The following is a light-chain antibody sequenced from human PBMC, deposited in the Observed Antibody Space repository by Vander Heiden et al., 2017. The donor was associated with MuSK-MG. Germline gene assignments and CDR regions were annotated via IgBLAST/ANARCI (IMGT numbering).Light chain of an antibody. CDR1: QSVDSY. V-gene: IGKV3-11*01. Sequence: DIVLTQSPGNLSLSPGERATLSCRASQSVDSYLDWYQQKPGQAPRLLIYDASKRANGIPDRFSGSGSGTDFTLTSSSLEPEDFAVYYWQQRTTGFTFGPPTRVDIK. CDR3: QQRTTGFT. J-gene: IGKJ3*01. CDR2: DAS.